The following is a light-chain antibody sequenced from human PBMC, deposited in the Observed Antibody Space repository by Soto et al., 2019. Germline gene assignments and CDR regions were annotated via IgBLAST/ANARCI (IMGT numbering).Light chain of an antibody. CDR1: QGLSSA. Sequence: AIQLTQSPSSLSASVGDRVTIACRASQGLSSALAWYQQKPGKPPKVLIYDASSLQSGVPARFSGSGSGTDFTLTISSLQPEDFATYYCQQYNCYPLTFGGGTKVEIK. CDR2: DAS. V-gene: IGKV1-13*02. J-gene: IGKJ4*01. CDR3: QQYNCYPLT.